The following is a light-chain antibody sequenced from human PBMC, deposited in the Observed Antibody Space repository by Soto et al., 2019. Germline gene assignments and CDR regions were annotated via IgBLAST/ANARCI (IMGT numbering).Light chain of an antibody. V-gene: IGLV2-14*01. CDR1: SSDVGGYDF. J-gene: IGLJ1*01. CDR3: YLYTSSNTYV. Sequence: QSALTQPASVSGSPGQSITIFCTGTSSDVGGYDFVSWYQQHPGKAPKVMIYEVTNRPSGVSDRFSGSKSGNTASLTISGLQAEDEADYYCYLYTSSNTYVFGTGTKVTVL. CDR2: EVT.